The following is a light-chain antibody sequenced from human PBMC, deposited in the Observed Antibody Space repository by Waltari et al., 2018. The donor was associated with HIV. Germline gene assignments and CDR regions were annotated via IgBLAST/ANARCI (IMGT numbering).Light chain of an antibody. Sequence: DIVMTQSPDSLAVSLGERATINCKSSQSVLYSSNNKTYLAWYQQKPGQPPKLLIYWASTRESGVPDRFSGSGSGTDFTLTISSLQAEDVAVYYCQQYDSTPPFMYTFGQGTKLEIK. CDR2: WAS. CDR3: QQYDSTPPFMYT. CDR1: QSVLYSSNNKTY. V-gene: IGKV4-1*01. J-gene: IGKJ2*01.